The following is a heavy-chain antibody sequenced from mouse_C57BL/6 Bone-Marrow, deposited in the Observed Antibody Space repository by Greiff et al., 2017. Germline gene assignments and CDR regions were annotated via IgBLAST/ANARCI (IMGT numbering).Heavy chain of an antibody. D-gene: IGHD2-3*01. CDR3: ARNGYYAYYFDY. CDR1: GYTFTSYG. CDR2: IYPRSGNT. V-gene: IGHV1-81*01. J-gene: IGHJ2*01. Sequence: QVQLQQSGAELARPGASVKLSCKASGYTFTSYGISWVKQRTGQGLEWIGEIYPRSGNTYYNEKFKGKATLTADKSSSTAYMELRSLTSEDSAVXFCARNGYYAYYFDYWGQGTTLTVSS.